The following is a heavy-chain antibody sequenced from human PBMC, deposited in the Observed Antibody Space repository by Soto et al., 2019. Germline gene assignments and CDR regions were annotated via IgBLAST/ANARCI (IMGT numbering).Heavy chain of an antibody. D-gene: IGHD6-19*01. Sequence: GESLKISCYGSGYSFTTYWIAWVRQMPGKGLEWMGIIYPADSDTRYSPSFQGQVIISADKSISTAYLQWSSLKASDTAMYYCARAVATAYAMDVWGQGTTVTASS. V-gene: IGHV5-51*01. CDR3: ARAVATAYAMDV. J-gene: IGHJ6*02. CDR1: GYSFTTYW. CDR2: IYPADSDT.